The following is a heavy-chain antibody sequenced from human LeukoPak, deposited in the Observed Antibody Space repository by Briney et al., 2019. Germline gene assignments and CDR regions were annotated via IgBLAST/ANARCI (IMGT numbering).Heavy chain of an antibody. CDR3: ARGSYGSGSYYFDY. Sequence: SETLSLTCTVSGGSVSSGSNYWSWIRQPPGKGLEWIGYMYYSGGTNYNPSLKSRVTISVDRSKNQFSLKLSSVTAADTVVYYCARGSYGSGSYYFDYWGQGTLVTVSS. V-gene: IGHV4-61*01. CDR2: MYYSGGT. CDR1: GGSVSSGSNY. J-gene: IGHJ4*02. D-gene: IGHD3-10*01.